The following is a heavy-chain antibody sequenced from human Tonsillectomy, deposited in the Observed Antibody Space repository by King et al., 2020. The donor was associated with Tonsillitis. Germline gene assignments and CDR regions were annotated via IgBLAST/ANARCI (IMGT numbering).Heavy chain of an antibody. CDR1: GASISTYY. Sequence: VQLQESGPGLVKPSETLSLTCTVSGASISTYYGTWIRQPPGKGLEGGGYISYSGTTNSKPSLKTRVSISTDTSNNEFSLKLSSVTAADTAVYYCARWNYYYGMDVWGHGTTVTVSS. V-gene: IGHV4-59*01. CDR2: ISYSGTT. J-gene: IGHJ6*02. CDR3: ARWNYYYGMDV.